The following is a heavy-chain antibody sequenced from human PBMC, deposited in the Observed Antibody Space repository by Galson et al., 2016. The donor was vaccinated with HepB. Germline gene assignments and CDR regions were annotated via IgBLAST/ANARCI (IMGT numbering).Heavy chain of an antibody. V-gene: IGHV3-74*01. D-gene: IGHD4-23*01. CDR3: VRDHSVVPTTAYNGFDP. CDR2: INSDGTIS. Sequence: SLRLSCAASGFAFSSHWMHWVRHDLGKGLVWVSRINSDGTISNYADSVKGRFTISRDNAKTNLYLQMNILRAEDTAVYFCVRDHSVVPTTAYNGFDPWGRGTLVTVSS. CDR1: GFAFSSHW. J-gene: IGHJ5*02.